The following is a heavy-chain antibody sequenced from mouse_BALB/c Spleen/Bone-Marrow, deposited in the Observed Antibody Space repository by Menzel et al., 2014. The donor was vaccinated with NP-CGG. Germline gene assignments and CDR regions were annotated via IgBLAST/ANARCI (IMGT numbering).Heavy chain of an antibody. CDR3: ALLGYYGDFKV. CDR2: INPDSSTI. V-gene: IGHV4-1*02. J-gene: IGHJ1*01. CDR1: GFDFSRYW. Sequence: EVQRVESGGGLVQPGGSLKLSCAASGFDFSRYWMSWVRQAPGKGLEWIGEINPDSSTINYTPSLKDKFIISRDNAKNARYLQMSKVRSEDTALYYCALLGYYGDFKVWGAGSTVTVSS.